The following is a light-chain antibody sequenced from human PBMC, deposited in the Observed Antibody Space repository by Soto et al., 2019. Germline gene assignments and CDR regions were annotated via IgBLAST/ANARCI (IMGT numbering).Light chain of an antibody. V-gene: IGKV3-15*01. CDR3: QQYKTWPLT. CDR2: GAS. J-gene: IGKJ4*01. CDR1: QSVGNN. Sequence: EIVMTQSPATLSVSPGERATLSCRASQSVGNNLLAWYQQRPGQAPRLLIYGASARAASIPSRFSGSGSGTEFTLTINSLQSEDFAVYYCQQYKTWPLTFGGGTKVEV.